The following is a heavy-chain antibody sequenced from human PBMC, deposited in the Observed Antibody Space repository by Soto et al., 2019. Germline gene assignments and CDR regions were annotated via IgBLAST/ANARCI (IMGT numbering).Heavy chain of an antibody. D-gene: IGHD2-8*02. CDR3: AKATATGGGAFDI. CDR1: GFFCSSYD. V-gene: IGHV3-23*01. CDR2: VLVDGRT. Sequence: GGSLRLSCAASGFFCSSYDMSWVRQAPGKGLEWVSTVLVDGRTFYVDSVKGRFTISRDSSQNTVYLQMNSLTVGDTALYYCAKATATGGGAFDICGQGTMVTVSS. J-gene: IGHJ3*02.